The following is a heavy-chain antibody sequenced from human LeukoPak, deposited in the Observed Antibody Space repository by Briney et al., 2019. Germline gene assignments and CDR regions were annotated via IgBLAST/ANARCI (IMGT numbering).Heavy chain of an antibody. Sequence: WGSLTLSCEASGFTFNLFHMYWLRQPPDKGLEWLAVTTHDETTKLYADSGKGRFTISRHNSKNTVYLQMNRAKDDETVFYFFGWARVGLWLSVIDYWGQGTLVTVSA. D-gene: IGHD3-3*01. CDR2: TTHDETTK. V-gene: IGHV3-30*03. CDR1: GFTFNLFH. J-gene: IGHJ4*02. CDR3: GWARVGLWLSVIDY.